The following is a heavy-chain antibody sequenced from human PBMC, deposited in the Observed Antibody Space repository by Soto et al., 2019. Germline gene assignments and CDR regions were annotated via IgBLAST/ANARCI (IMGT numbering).Heavy chain of an antibody. CDR1: GYIFTSYW. Sequence: LGESLKISCKASGYIFTSYWIGWVRQMPGIGLEWMGIVNPADSDTRYSPSFQGQVTVSADKSISTAYLQWGSLKASDTAMYYCVTPDSSGYYSHWGQGTPVTVSS. V-gene: IGHV5-51*01. D-gene: IGHD3-22*01. J-gene: IGHJ4*02. CDR2: VNPADSDT. CDR3: VTPDSSGYYSH.